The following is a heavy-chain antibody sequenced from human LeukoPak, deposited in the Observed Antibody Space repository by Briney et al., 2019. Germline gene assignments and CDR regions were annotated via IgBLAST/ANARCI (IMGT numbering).Heavy chain of an antibody. CDR3: ARERTTVTTPDAYFDY. Sequence: GGSLRLSCAASGFTFSSYSMNWVRQAPGKGLEWVSSISSSSSYIYYADSVKGRFTISRDNSKNTLYLQMNSLRAEDTAVYYCARERTTVTTPDAYFDYWGQGTLVTVSS. CDR1: GFTFSSYS. V-gene: IGHV3-21*01. J-gene: IGHJ4*02. D-gene: IGHD4-17*01. CDR2: ISSSSSYI.